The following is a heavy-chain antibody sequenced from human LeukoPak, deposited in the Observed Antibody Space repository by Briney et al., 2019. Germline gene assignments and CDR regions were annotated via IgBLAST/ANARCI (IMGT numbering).Heavy chain of an antibody. CDR2: ASGSGGST. CDR3: AKGYDFWSGGIDY. D-gene: IGHD3-3*01. Sequence: GGSLRLSCAASGFTSSSYAMSWVRQAPGKGLEWVSAASGSGGSTFYADSVKGRFTISRDNSKNTLYLQMSSLRADDTAVYYCAKGYDFWSGGIDYWGQGTLVTVSS. J-gene: IGHJ4*02. V-gene: IGHV3-23*01. CDR1: GFTSSSYA.